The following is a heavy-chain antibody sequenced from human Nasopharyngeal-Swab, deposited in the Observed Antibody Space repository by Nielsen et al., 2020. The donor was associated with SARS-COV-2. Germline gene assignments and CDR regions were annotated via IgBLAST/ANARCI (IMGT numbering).Heavy chain of an antibody. CDR2: ISGSGGST. V-gene: IGHV3-23*01. D-gene: IGHD2-15*01. CDR3: ATPQGPAGVEGPYYFDY. J-gene: IGHJ4*02. CDR1: GFTFSSYA. Sequence: GESLKISCAASGFTFSSYAMSWVRQAPGKGLEWVSAISGSGGSTYYADSVKGRFTISRANSKNTLYLQMNSLRAEDTAVYYCATPQGPAGVEGPYYFDYWGQGTLVTVSS.